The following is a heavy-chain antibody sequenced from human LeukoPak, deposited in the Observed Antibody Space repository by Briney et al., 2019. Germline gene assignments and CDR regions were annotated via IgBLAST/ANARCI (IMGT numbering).Heavy chain of an antibody. CDR2: ISYDGNNK. Sequence: GRSLRLSCAASGFTFSSYAMGWVRQAPGKGLEWVAVISYDGNNKYFPDSVKGRFTISRDNSKNTLYLQMNSVRPEDTAVYYCARGGFGDYVWGSYRFDYWGQGTLVTVSS. CDR3: ARGGFGDYVWGSYRFDY. J-gene: IGHJ4*02. CDR1: GFTFSSYA. V-gene: IGHV3-30-3*01. D-gene: IGHD3-16*02.